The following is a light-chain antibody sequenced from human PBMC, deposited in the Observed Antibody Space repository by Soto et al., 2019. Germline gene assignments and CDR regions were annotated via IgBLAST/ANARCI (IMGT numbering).Light chain of an antibody. V-gene: IGKV3-20*01. CDR2: GAS. CDR3: QQYGSSPQT. Sequence: EIVLPQSPGTLSLSPGERATLSCRASQSVSSSYLAWYQQKPVQAPRLLIYGASSRATGIPDTFSGSGSGTDFTLTISRLEPEDFAVYYCQQYGSSPQTFGQGTKLEIK. CDR1: QSVSSSY. J-gene: IGKJ2*01.